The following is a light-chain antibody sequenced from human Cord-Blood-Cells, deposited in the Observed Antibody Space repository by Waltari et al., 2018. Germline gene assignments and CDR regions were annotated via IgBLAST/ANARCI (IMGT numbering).Light chain of an antibody. V-gene: IGKV1-39*01. CDR2: AAS. CDR1: QSISSN. CDR3: QQSYSTRFT. J-gene: IGKJ3*01. Sequence: DIQMTQSPSSLSASVGDRVTITCRARQSISSNLNWYQQKPGKAPKLLIYAASSLKSGVPARFGGSGSWTDFTLTISSLEPEDFAAYYCQQSYSTRFTFGPGTKVDIK.